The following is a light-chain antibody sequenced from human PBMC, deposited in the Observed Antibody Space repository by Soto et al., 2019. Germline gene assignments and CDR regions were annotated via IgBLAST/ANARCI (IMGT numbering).Light chain of an antibody. V-gene: IGLV2-14*01. J-gene: IGLJ1*01. CDR2: EVS. CDR1: NSDVGAYNY. Sequence: QSALTQPASVSGSPGQSITISCTGTNSDVGAYNYVSWYQQHPGRAPKLIIYEVSYRPSGSSNRFSGSKSGNTASLTISGLQAEDEADYYCISYTLNSIPYVFGTGTKLTVL. CDR3: ISYTLNSIPYV.